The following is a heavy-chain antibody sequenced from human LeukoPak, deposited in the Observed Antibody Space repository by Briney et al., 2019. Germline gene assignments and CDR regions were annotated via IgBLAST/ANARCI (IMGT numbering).Heavy chain of an antibody. CDR2: ISGSGGST. CDR1: GFTFSSYA. CDR3: AKDLSGSYYRDY. J-gene: IGHJ4*02. Sequence: PAGGSLRLSCAASGFTFSSYAMSWVRQAPGKGLEWVSAISGSGGSTYYADSVKGRFTTSRDNSKNTLYLQMNSLRAEDTAVYYCAKDLSGSYYRDYWGQGTLVTVSS. V-gene: IGHV3-23*01. D-gene: IGHD1-26*01.